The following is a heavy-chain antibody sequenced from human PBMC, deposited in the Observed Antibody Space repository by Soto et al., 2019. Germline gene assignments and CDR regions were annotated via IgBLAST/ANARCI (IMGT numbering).Heavy chain of an antibody. CDR2: ISAYNGNT. Sequence: QVQLVQSGAEVKKPGASVKVSCKASGYTFTSYGISWVRQAPGQGLEWMGWISAYNGNTNYAQKPQGRVTMNPDTSTSTAYMELRSLRSDDTAVYYCARDQVTFGYSSGFDYWGQGTLVTVSS. CDR1: GYTFTSYG. CDR3: ARDQVTFGYSSGFDY. J-gene: IGHJ4*02. V-gene: IGHV1-18*01. D-gene: IGHD6-19*01.